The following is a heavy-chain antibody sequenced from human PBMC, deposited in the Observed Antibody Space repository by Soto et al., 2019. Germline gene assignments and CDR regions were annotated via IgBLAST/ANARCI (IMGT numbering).Heavy chain of an antibody. J-gene: IGHJ5*02. CDR3: ARVIWSGHLTSDR. V-gene: IGHV3-48*02. CDR1: GFTFSSNS. CDR2: ISSSSSTI. Sequence: EVQVVESGGGLVQPGGSLRLSCAASGFTFSSNSMNWVRQAPGKGLEWISYISSSSSTIYADTVKGRFTISRDNAKNSLYLQMNSLRDEDTAVYYCARVIWSGHLTSDRWGQGTLVTVSS. D-gene: IGHD3-3*01.